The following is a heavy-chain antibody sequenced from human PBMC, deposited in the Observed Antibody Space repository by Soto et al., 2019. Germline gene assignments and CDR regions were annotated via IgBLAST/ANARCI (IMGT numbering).Heavy chain of an antibody. CDR3: AKEGGLSGSYYISSSYYFDY. CDR1: GFTFSTSI. D-gene: IGHD1-26*01. V-gene: IGHV3-30-3*01. CDR2: ISYDGSNQ. J-gene: IGHJ4*02. Sequence: GGSLRLSCAASGFTFSTSIMHWVRQAPDKGLEWLAVISYDGSNQYYAHSVKGRFTISRDNSKNTLYLQMNSLRAEDTSVYYCAKEGGLSGSYYISSSYYFDYWGQGTLVTVSS.